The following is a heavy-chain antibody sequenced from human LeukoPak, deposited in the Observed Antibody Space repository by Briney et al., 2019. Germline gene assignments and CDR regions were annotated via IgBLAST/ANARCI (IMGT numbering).Heavy chain of an antibody. V-gene: IGHV4-34*01. D-gene: IGHD3-3*01. CDR3: ARGRDYDFWSGYYRWFDP. J-gene: IGHJ5*02. CDR2: TNHSGST. CDR1: GGSFSGYY. Sequence: SETLSLTCAVYGGSFSGYYWSWIRQPPGKGLEWIGETNHSGSTNYNPSLKSRVTISVDTSKNQFSLKLSSVTAADTAVYYCARGRDYDFWSGYYRWFDPWGQGTLVTVSS.